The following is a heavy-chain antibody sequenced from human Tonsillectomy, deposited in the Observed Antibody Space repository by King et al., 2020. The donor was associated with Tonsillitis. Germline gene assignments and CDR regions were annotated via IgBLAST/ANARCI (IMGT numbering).Heavy chain of an antibody. CDR1: GGTFSSYA. Sequence: VQLVESGAEVKKPGSSVKVSCKASGGTFSSYAISWVRQAPGQGLEWMGGIIPIFGTANYAQKFQGRVTITADESSSTVYMELSSLRSEDTAVYYCARDSGYSYCFVGGWFDPWGQGTLVTVSS. V-gene: IGHV1-69*01. CDR3: ARDSGYSYCFVGGWFDP. D-gene: IGHD5-18*01. J-gene: IGHJ5*02. CDR2: IIPIFGTA.